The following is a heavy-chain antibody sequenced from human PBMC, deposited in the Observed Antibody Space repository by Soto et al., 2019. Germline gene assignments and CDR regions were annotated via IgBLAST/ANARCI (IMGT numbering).Heavy chain of an antibody. Sequence: PSETLSLTCAVYGGSFSGYYWSWIRQPPGKGLEWIGEINHSGSTNYNPSLKSRVTISVDTSKNQFSLKLSSVTAADTAVYYCARGYRSYYYYMDVWGKGTTVTVSS. CDR1: GGSFSGYY. V-gene: IGHV4-34*01. CDR3: ARGYRSYYYYMDV. CDR2: INHSGST. J-gene: IGHJ6*03.